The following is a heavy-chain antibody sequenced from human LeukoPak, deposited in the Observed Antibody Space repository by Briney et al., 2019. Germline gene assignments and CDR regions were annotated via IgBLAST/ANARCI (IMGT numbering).Heavy chain of an antibody. D-gene: IGHD5-12*01. V-gene: IGHV4-39*07. CDR3: ARDYSGYDSSAFDI. J-gene: IGHJ3*02. Sequence: SETLSLTCTVSGGSISSSSYYWGWIRQPPGKGLEWIGSIYYSGSTSYNPSLKSRVTISVDTSKNQFSLKLSSVTAADTAVYYCARDYSGYDSSAFDIWGQGTMVTVSS. CDR2: IYYSGST. CDR1: GGSISSSSYY.